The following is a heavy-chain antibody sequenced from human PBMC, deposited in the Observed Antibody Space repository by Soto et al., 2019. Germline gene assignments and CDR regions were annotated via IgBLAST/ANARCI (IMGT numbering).Heavy chain of an antibody. D-gene: IGHD5-12*01. CDR1: GGSISSGGYS. J-gene: IGHJ4*02. Sequence: QLQLQESGSGLVKPSQTLSLTCAVSGGSISSGGYSWSWIRQPPGKGLEWIGYIYHSGSTYYKPSPKSRITISVHRSKNQSSLKLSSVTAAETAVYYCAAGGGLPRYYWGQGTLVTVSS. V-gene: IGHV4-30-2*01. CDR2: IYHSGST. CDR3: AAGGGLPRYY.